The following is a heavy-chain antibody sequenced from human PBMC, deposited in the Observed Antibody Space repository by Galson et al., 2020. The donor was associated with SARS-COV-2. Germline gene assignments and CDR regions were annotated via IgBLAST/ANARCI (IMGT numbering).Heavy chain of an antibody. CDR1: GYTFTSYG. Sequence: ASVKVSCKASGYTFTSYGISWVRQAPGQGLEWMGWISAYNGNTNYAQKLQGRVTMTTDTSTSTAYMELRSLRSDDTAVYYCARGSSSSSWYTSRFDPWGQGTLVTVSS. CDR2: ISAYNGNT. CDR3: ARGSSSSSWYTSRFDP. V-gene: IGHV1-18*04. J-gene: IGHJ5*02. D-gene: IGHD6-13*01.